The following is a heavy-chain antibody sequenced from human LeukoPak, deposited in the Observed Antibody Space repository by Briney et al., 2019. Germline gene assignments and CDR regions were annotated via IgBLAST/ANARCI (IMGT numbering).Heavy chain of an antibody. CDR2: ISCTNSI. CDR3: ARRVYNSGWYIDY. J-gene: IGHJ4*02. Sequence: TGGSLRLSCAASGFTFSTYSMNWVREAPGKGLEWVSYISCTNSINYADSVKRRFTISRDNAKNSLYLQMHSLRAEDTAVYYCARRVYNSGWYIDYWGQGTLVTVSS. V-gene: IGHV3-48*01. D-gene: IGHD6-19*01. CDR1: GFTFSTYS.